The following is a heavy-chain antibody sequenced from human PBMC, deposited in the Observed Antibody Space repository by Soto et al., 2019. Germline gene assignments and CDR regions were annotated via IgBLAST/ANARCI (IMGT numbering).Heavy chain of an antibody. CDR2: INAGNGNT. V-gene: IGHV1-3*01. CDR1: GYTFTSYA. D-gene: IGHD6-6*01. J-gene: IGHJ5*02. CDR3: ARDLFGSSFRWFDP. Sequence: ASVKVSFKASGYTFTSYAMHWVRQAPGQRLEWMGWINAGNGNTKYSQKFQGRVTITRDTSASTAYMELSSLRSEDTAVYYCARDLFGSSFRWFDPWGQGTLVTVSS.